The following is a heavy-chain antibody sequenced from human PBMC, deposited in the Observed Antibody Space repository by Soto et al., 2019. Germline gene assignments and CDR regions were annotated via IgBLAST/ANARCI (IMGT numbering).Heavy chain of an antibody. Sequence: GASVKVSCKASGGTFSSYAISWVRQAPGQGLDWMGGIIPIFGTANYAQKFQGRVTITADESTSTAYMELSSLRSEDTAVYYCARDIELVDYYYGMDVWGQGTTVTVSS. D-gene: IGHD2-8*02. CDR3: ARDIELVDYYYGMDV. J-gene: IGHJ6*02. V-gene: IGHV1-69*13. CDR1: GGTFSSYA. CDR2: IIPIFGTA.